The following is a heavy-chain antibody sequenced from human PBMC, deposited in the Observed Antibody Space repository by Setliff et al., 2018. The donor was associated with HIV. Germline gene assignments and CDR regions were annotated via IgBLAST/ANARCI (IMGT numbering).Heavy chain of an antibody. CDR1: EFSVSSNT. Sequence: PSETLRLSCAGSEFSVSSNTMSWIRQAPGKGPEWVSLIYSGGGTYYADSVKGRFTLSRDSSRNTLYLQLTSLRVEDTAVYHCAGGSGSYPKPFDPWGQGTLVTVSS. D-gene: IGHD3-10*01. V-gene: IGHV3-66*01. J-gene: IGHJ5*02. CDR3: AGGSGSYPKPFDP. CDR2: IYSGGGT.